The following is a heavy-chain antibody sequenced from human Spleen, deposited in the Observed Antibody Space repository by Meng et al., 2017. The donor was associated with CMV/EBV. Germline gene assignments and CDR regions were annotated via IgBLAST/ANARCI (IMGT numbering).Heavy chain of an antibody. D-gene: IGHD3-16*01. Sequence: GGSLRLSCAASGFNFRSFALHWVRQAPGKGLEWVAIMSSDGSDTYYAVSVRGRFTISRDNSKNTLYLQMNSLRAEDTAVYYCARNYAGGTYGSYYYYGMDVWGPFTPVTVSS. CDR1: GFNFRSFA. CDR3: ARNYAGGTYGSYYYYGMDV. V-gene: IGHV3-30*04. CDR2: MSSDGSDT. J-gene: IGHJ6*02.